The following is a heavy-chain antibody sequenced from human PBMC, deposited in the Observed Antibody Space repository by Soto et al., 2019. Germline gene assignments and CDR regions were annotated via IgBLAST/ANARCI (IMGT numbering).Heavy chain of an antibody. CDR2: ISAHNGNT. Sequence: QVHLVQSGAEVKKPGASVKVSCQGSGYAFTTYGITWVRQAPGQGLEWMGWISAHNGNTNYAQKLQGRVTVTRDTSTSPAYMDLRSLRYDDTAVYYCARGRYGDYWGQGALVTVSS. CDR3: ARGRYGDY. D-gene: IGHD1-1*01. J-gene: IGHJ4*02. CDR1: GYAFTTYG. V-gene: IGHV1-18*01.